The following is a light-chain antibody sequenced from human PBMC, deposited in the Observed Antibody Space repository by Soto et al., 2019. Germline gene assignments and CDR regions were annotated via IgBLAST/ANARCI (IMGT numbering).Light chain of an antibody. CDR3: QQYSDSPLT. CDR2: GAS. J-gene: IGKJ4*01. CDR1: QTVRTNY. Sequence: EIVLTQSPGTLSLSPGERATLSCRASQTVRTNYLAWFQHKPGQAPRLLIYGASSRATGIPDRFSGSGSGTDFTLTINRVEPEDFAVYCCQQYSDSPLTFGGGTKVEIK. V-gene: IGKV3-20*01.